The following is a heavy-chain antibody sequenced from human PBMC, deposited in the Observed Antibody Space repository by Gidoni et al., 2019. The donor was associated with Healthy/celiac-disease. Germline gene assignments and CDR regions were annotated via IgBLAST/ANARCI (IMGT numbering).Heavy chain of an antibody. V-gene: IGHV3-23*01. Sequence: EVQLLESGGGLVQPGGSLRLSWAASGFTFSSYAMSWVRQAPGKGLEWVSAISGSGGSTYYADYVKGRFTISRDNSKNTLYLQMNSLRAEDTAVYYCAKEVGIVVVTDYWGQGTLVTVSS. CDR3: AKEVGIVVVTDY. CDR2: ISGSGGST. D-gene: IGHD3-22*01. J-gene: IGHJ4*02. CDR1: GFTFSSYA.